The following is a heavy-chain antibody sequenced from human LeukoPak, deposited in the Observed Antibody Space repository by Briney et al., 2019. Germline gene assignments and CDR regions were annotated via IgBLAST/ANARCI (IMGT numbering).Heavy chain of an antibody. Sequence: PGGSLRLSCAASRFTFSSYSMNWVRQAPGKGLGWVSSISSSSSYIYYADSVKGRFTISRDNAKTSLYLQMNSLRAEDTAVYYCARVRSGASSTSQTYYYYMDVWGKGTTVTVSS. V-gene: IGHV3-21*01. CDR2: ISSSSSYI. CDR3: ARVRSGASSTSQTYYYYMDV. D-gene: IGHD2-2*01. CDR1: RFTFSSYS. J-gene: IGHJ6*03.